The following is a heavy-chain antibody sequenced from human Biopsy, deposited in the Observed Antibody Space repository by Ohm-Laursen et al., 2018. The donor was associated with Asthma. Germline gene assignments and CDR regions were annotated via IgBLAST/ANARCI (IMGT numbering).Heavy chain of an antibody. J-gene: IGHJ5*02. CDR1: SYTFSNYA. CDR3: VRDKVVVVPGSKGPTDWFDP. Sequence: GSSVKVSCKASSYTFSNYAISWVRQAPGQGLEWMGWISGYNGDTKFAQNVKGRLSLTTDTSTSTAYMELRSLTSDDTAVYYCVRDKVVVVPGSKGPTDWFDPWGQGTLVTVSS. CDR2: ISGYNGDT. D-gene: IGHD2-15*01. V-gene: IGHV1-18*04.